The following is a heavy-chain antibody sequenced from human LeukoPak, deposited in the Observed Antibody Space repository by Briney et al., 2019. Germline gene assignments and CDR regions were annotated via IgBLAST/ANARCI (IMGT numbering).Heavy chain of an antibody. D-gene: IGHD3-10*01. CDR1: GFTFSSYA. CDR2: ISGSGGST. V-gene: IGHV3-23*01. CDR3: AKDHPPSYGSGSYYKEYFQH. J-gene: IGHJ1*01. Sequence: GGSLRLSCAASGFTFSSYAMSWVRQAPGKGLEWVSAISGSGGSTYYADSVKGRFTISRDNSKNTLYLQMNSLRAEDTAVYYCAKDHPPSYGSGSYYKEYFQHWGQGTLVTVSS.